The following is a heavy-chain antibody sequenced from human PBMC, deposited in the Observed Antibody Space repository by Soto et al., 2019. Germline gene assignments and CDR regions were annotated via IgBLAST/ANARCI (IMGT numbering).Heavy chain of an antibody. J-gene: IGHJ6*02. Sequence: ASVKVSCKASGYTFTGYYMHWVRQAPGQGLERMGWINPNSGCTNYAQKFQGWVTMTRDTSISTAYMELSRLRSDDTAVYYCARGMITFGGVPYYYYGMDVWGQGTTVTVSS. CDR3: ARGMITFGGVPYYYYGMDV. D-gene: IGHD3-16*01. V-gene: IGHV1-2*04. CDR2: INPNSGCT. CDR1: GYTFTGYY.